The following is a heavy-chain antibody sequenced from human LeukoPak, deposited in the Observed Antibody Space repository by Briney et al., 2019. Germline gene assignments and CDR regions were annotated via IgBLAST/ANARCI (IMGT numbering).Heavy chain of an antibody. CDR1: GYSISGGYF. Sequence: SETLSLTCTVSGYSISGGYFWGWIRQPPGKGLECIGTIYHSGSTYYNPSLKSRVTISVDTSKNQFSLKLNSVTAADTAVYYCARDRTGRNTAQDDYWGQGTLVTVSS. J-gene: IGHJ4*02. D-gene: IGHD5-18*01. CDR3: ARDRTGRNTAQDDY. CDR2: IYHSGST. V-gene: IGHV4-38-2*02.